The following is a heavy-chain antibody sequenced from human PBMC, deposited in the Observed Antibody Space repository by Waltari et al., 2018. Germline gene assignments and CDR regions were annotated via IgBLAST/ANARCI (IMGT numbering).Heavy chain of an antibody. CDR1: GYSISSGYY. Sequence: QVQLQESGPGLVKPSETLSLTCAVSGYSISSGYYWGWIRQPPGKGLEWIGSIYHSGSTYYNPSLKSRVTISVDTSKNQFSLKLSSVTAADTAVYYCAGIIAAAGLNWFDPWGQGTLVTVSS. CDR2: IYHSGST. V-gene: IGHV4-38-2*01. J-gene: IGHJ5*02. CDR3: AGIIAAAGLNWFDP. D-gene: IGHD6-13*01.